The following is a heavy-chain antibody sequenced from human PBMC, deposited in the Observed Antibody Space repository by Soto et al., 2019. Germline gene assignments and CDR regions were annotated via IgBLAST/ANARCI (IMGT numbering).Heavy chain of an antibody. Sequence: QVQLVESGGGVVQPGRSLRLSCAASGFTFSSYGMHWVRQAPGKGLEWVAVIWYDGSNKYYADSVKGRFTISRDNSKNTLYLQMNSLRAEDTAVSYCARDIGYSSGWYGYWGQGTLVTVSS. V-gene: IGHV3-33*01. J-gene: IGHJ4*02. CDR3: ARDIGYSSGWYGY. CDR1: GFTFSSYG. D-gene: IGHD6-19*01. CDR2: IWYDGSNK.